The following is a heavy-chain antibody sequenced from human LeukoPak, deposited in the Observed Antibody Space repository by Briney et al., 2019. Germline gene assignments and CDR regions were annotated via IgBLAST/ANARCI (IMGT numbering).Heavy chain of an antibody. Sequence: PSETLSLTCTVSGGSISSDNYYWSWIRQHPGKGLEWIGYIYYSGSTYYNPSLKSRVTISVDTSKNQFSLKLSSVTAADTAVYYCARVLGRVLPLAFDIWGQGTMVTVSS. CDR3: ARVLGRVLPLAFDI. CDR1: GGSISSDNYY. D-gene: IGHD2/OR15-2a*01. J-gene: IGHJ3*02. CDR2: IYYSGST. V-gene: IGHV4-31*03.